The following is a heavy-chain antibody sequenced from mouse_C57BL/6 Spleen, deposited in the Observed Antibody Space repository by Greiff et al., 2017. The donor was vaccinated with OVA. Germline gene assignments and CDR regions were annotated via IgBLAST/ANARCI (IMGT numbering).Heavy chain of an antibody. CDR3: ARSHWAAWFAY. CDR2: IRNKANGYTT. V-gene: IGHV7-3*01. CDR1: GFTFTDYY. D-gene: IGHD4-1*01. J-gene: IGHJ3*01. Sequence: EVHLVESGGGLVQPGGSLSLSCAASGFTFTDYYMSWVRQPPGKALEWLGFIRNKANGYTTEYSASVKGRFTISRYNSQSILYLQMNALRAEDSATYYCARSHWAAWFAYWGQGTLVTVSA.